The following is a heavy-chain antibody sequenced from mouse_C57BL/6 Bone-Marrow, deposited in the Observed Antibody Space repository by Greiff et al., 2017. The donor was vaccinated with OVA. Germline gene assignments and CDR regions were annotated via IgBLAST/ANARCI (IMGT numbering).Heavy chain of an antibody. J-gene: IGHJ2*01. Sequence: LVESGAELARPGASVKLSCKASGYTFTSYGISWVKQRTGQGLEWIGEIYPRSGNTYYNEKFKGKATLTADKSSSKAYMELRSLTSEDSAVYFCARDEGNYFDYWGQGTTLTVSS. V-gene: IGHV1-81*01. CDR1: GYTFTSYG. CDR3: ARDEGNYFDY. CDR2: IYPRSGNT.